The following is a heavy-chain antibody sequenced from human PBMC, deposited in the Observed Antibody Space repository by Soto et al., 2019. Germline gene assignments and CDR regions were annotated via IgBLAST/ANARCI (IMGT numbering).Heavy chain of an antibody. CDR1: GFTFSSYA. J-gene: IGHJ6*02. CDR2: ISGSGGST. V-gene: IGHV3-23*01. D-gene: IGHD1-7*01. Sequence: PGGSLRLSCAASGFTFSSYAMSWVRQAPGKGLEWVSAISGSGGSTYYADSVKGRFTISRDNSKNTLYLQMNSLRAEDTAVYYCAKAPFSLELSKYYYYYYGMDVWGQGTTVTVSS. CDR3: AKAPFSLELSKYYYYYYGMDV.